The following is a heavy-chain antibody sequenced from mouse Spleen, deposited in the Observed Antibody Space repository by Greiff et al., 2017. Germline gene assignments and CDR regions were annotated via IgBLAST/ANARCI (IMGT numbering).Heavy chain of an antibody. CDR1: GYAFSSSW. CDR2: IYPGDGDT. D-gene: IGHD3-1*01. J-gene: IGHJ2*01. V-gene: IGHV1-82*01. Sequence: QVQLQQSGPELVKPGASVKISCKASGYAFSSSWMNWVKQRPGKGLEWIGRIYPGDGDTNYNGKFKGKATLTADKSSSTAYMQLSSLTSEDSAVYFCAREGQLGLSHWGQGTTRTVSS. CDR3: AREGQLGLSH.